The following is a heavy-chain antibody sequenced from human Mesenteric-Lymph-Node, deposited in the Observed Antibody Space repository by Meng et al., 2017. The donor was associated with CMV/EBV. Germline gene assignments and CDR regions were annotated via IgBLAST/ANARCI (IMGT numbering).Heavy chain of an antibody. J-gene: IGHJ5*02. V-gene: IGHV4-34*01. Sequence: SQTLSLTCAVYGGSFSGYYWSWIRQPPGKGLEWIGEINHSGSTNYNPSLKSRVTISVDTSKNQFSLKLSSVTAADTAVYYCASEAGYENWSDPWGQGTLVTVSS. CDR1: GGSFSGYY. CDR2: INHSGST. D-gene: IGHD3-9*01. CDR3: ASEAGYENWSDP.